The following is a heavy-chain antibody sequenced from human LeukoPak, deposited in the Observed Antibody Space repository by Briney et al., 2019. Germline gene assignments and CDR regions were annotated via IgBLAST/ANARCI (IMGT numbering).Heavy chain of an antibody. Sequence: PSQTLSLTCTVSGVSISSGDYYWSWIRQPPGKGLEWIGYIYSSGSTYYNPSLESRATVSLDTSKNQLSLKLSSVTAADTAVYYCARPYYYDSRIDPWGQGTLVTVSS. CDR2: IYSSGST. J-gene: IGHJ5*02. CDR3: ARPYYYDSRIDP. D-gene: IGHD3-22*01. CDR1: GVSISSGDYY. V-gene: IGHV4-30-4*01.